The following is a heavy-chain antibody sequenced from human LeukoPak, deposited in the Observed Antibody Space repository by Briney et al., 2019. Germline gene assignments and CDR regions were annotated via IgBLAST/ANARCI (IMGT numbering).Heavy chain of an antibody. CDR1: GASISSYY. V-gene: IGHV4-59*08. CDR3: ASLAAGLLDY. J-gene: IGHJ4*02. CDR2: VYYSGST. Sequence: PSETLSLTCTVSGASISSYYWSWIRQPPGKGLEWIGYVYYSGSTNYNPSLKSRVSISVDTSKNQFSLKLSSVTAADTAVYYCASLAAGLLDYWGQGTLVSISS. D-gene: IGHD3-22*01.